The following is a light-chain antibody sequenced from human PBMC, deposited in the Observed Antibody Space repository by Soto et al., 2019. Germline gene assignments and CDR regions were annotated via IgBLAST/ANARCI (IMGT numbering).Light chain of an antibody. V-gene: IGKV3-20*01. Sequence: ETVLTQSPGTLSLSPGERATLSCRASQSVHSNYLAWFQQRSGQALRLLIYGGSSRATGIPDRFIASGSGTDFTLTISRLEPEDFGVYYCQQYGSSPRTFGQGTKVDIK. CDR1: QSVHSNY. CDR2: GGS. J-gene: IGKJ1*01. CDR3: QQYGSSPRT.